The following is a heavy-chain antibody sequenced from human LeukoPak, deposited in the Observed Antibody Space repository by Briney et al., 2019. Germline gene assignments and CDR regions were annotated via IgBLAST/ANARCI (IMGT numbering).Heavy chain of an antibody. D-gene: IGHD2-2*01. CDR1: GFTFSSYA. Sequence: GGSLRLSCAASGFTFSSYAMSWVRQAPGKGLEWVSAISGSSGSTYYADSVKGRFTISRDNSKNTLYLQMNSLRAEDTAVYYCAKPVDIVVVPAALDYWGQGTLVTVSS. CDR2: ISGSSGST. J-gene: IGHJ4*02. CDR3: AKPVDIVVVPAALDY. V-gene: IGHV3-23*01.